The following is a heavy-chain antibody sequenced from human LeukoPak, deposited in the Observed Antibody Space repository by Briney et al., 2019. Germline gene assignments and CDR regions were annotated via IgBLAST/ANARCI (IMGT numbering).Heavy chain of an antibody. Sequence: KSGGSLRLSCAASGVTFSSYAMSWVRQAPGKGLEWVSAISGSGGSTYYADSVKGRFTISRDNSKNTLYLQMNSLRAEDTAVYYCAKDVFIAAAGTDYYYYYGMDVWGQGTTVTVSS. J-gene: IGHJ6*02. CDR3: AKDVFIAAAGTDYYYYYGMDV. V-gene: IGHV3-23*01. CDR1: GVTFSSYA. CDR2: ISGSGGST. D-gene: IGHD6-13*01.